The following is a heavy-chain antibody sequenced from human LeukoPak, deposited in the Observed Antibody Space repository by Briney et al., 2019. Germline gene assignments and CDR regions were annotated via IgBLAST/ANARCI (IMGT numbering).Heavy chain of an antibody. CDR1: GGSISSYY. V-gene: IGHV4-59*08. D-gene: IGHD1-26*01. CDR2: TYYSGST. Sequence: SETLSLTCTVSGGSISSYYWSWIRQPPGKGLEWIGYTYYSGSTNYNPSLKSRVTISVDTSKNQSSLKLSSVTAADTAVYYCARLGSGSYRYYFDYWGQGTLVTVSS. J-gene: IGHJ4*02. CDR3: ARLGSGSYRYYFDY.